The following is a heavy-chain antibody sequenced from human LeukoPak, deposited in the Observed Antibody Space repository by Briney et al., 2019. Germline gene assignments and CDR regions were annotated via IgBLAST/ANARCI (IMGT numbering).Heavy chain of an antibody. CDR1: GFTFSSYS. V-gene: IGHV3-21*01. Sequence: GGSLRLSCAASGFTFSSYSMNWVRQAPGKGLEWVSSISSSSSYIYYADSVKGRFTISRDNAKNSLYLQMNSLRAEDTAVYYCASPYSGYDYSAFDIWGQGTMVTVSS. D-gene: IGHD5-12*01. J-gene: IGHJ3*02. CDR3: ASPYSGYDYSAFDI. CDR2: ISSSSSYI.